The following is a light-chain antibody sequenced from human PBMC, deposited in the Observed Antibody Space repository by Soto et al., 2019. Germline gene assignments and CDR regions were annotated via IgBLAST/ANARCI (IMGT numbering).Light chain of an antibody. J-gene: IGKJ2*01. CDR2: GAS. V-gene: IGKV3-15*01. CDR3: LNYIYWPYT. Sequence: MTQSPDILLVSPGDTAILSCRASQSVASAPAWYQPRPGQPLRFIMYGASVMSMGLQDRFSGSGSVTEFTLTISSLPSEALGVYFCLNYIYWPYTVVQGTQLDIK. CDR1: QSVASA.